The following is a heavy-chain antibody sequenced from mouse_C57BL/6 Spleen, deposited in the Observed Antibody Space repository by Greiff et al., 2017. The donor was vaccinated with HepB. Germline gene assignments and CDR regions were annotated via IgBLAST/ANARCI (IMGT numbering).Heavy chain of an antibody. CDR3: AREDGSSLGY. Sequence: EVKLVESGPELVKPGASVKMSCKASGYTFTDYNMHWVKQSHGKSLEWIGYINPNNGGTSYNQKFKGKATLTVNKSSSTAYMELRSLTSEDSAVYYCAREDGSSLGYWGQGTTLTVSS. V-gene: IGHV1-22*01. J-gene: IGHJ2*01. CDR2: INPNNGGT. D-gene: IGHD1-1*01. CDR1: GYTFTDYN.